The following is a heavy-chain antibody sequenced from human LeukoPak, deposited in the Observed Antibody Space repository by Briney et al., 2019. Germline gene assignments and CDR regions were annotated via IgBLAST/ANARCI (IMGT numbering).Heavy chain of an antibody. J-gene: IGHJ3*02. V-gene: IGHV1-2*02. Sequence: ASVKVSCKASGYTFTGYYMHWVRQAPGQGLEWMGWINPNSGDTNYAQKFQGRVTMTRDTSISTAYMELSRLRSDDTAVYYCAITVTSQLLWYLNDAFDIWGQGTMVTVSS. CDR2: INPNSGDT. D-gene: IGHD2-2*01. CDR3: AITVTSQLLWYLNDAFDI. CDR1: GYTFTGYY.